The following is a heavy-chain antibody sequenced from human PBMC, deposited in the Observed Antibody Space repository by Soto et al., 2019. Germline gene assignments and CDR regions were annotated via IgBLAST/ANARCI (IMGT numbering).Heavy chain of an antibody. J-gene: IGHJ4*02. CDR1: GFTVSSYA. Sequence: EVQLLESGGGLVQPGGSLRLSCAASGFTVSSYAMSWVRQTPGKGLEWVSGISGSGGATYYAVSVKGRFSISRDNSKNTLYLQMNSLRAEDTAVYYCAKGGDQNPGHYFDYWGQGTLVTVSS. D-gene: IGHD2-21*02. CDR3: AKGGDQNPGHYFDY. V-gene: IGHV3-23*01. CDR2: ISGSGGAT.